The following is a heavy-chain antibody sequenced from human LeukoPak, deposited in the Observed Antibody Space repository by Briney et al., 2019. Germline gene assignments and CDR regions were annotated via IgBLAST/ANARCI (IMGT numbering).Heavy chain of an antibody. CDR3: ARGLWFGELVGPYYMDV. J-gene: IGHJ6*03. Sequence: ASVKVSCKASGYTFTSYYMHWVRQAPGQGLEWMGIINPSGGSTSYAQKFQGRVTMTRDMSTSTVYMELSSLRSEDTAVYYCARGLWFGELVGPYYMDVWGKGTTVTVSS. D-gene: IGHD3-10*01. CDR2: INPSGGST. V-gene: IGHV1-46*01. CDR1: GYTFTSYY.